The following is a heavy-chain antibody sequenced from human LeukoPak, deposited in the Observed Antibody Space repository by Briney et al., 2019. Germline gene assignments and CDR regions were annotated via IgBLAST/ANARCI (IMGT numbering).Heavy chain of an antibody. J-gene: IGHJ3*02. CDR3: ARAGSYYDFWSGYFRPDAFDI. D-gene: IGHD3-3*01. Sequence: SETLSLTCTVSGGSIRSFYWSWIRQAPGKGLEWIGHIYYSERAHYNPSLKSRVTTSVDTSENQFSLKLSSVTAADTAVYYCARAGSYYDFWSGYFRPDAFDIWGQGTMVTVSS. CDR2: IYYSERA. V-gene: IGHV4-59*01. CDR1: GGSIRSFY.